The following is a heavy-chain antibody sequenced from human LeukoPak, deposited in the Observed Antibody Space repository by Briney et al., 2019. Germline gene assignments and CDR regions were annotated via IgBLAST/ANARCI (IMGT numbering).Heavy chain of an antibody. CDR2: IYYSGST. CDR1: GGSISSYY. V-gene: IGHV4-59*01. Sequence: PSETLSLTCTVSGGSISSYYWSWIRQPPGKGLEWIGYIYYSGSTNYSPSLKSRVTISVDTSKNQFSLKLSSVTAADTAVYYCARARGGIVAAAGNWFDPWGQGTLVTVSS. D-gene: IGHD6-13*01. J-gene: IGHJ5*02. CDR3: ARARGGIVAAAGNWFDP.